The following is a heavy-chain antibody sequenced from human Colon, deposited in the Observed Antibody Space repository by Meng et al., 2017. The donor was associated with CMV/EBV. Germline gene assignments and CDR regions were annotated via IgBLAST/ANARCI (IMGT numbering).Heavy chain of an antibody. J-gene: IGHJ6*02. CDR1: GFTLRNYN. V-gene: IGHV3-21*01. D-gene: IGHD3-3*01. CDR3: ARDGVRITIFGVDLYGMDV. CDR2: ISSTGHDM. Sequence: GESLKISCAVSGFTLRNYNMNWVRQAPAKGLEWVSSISSTGHDMFYADSVKGRFTISTDNAKNTVYLEMNSLTAEDTAVYYCARDGVRITIFGVDLYGMDVGGQGTAVTVSS.